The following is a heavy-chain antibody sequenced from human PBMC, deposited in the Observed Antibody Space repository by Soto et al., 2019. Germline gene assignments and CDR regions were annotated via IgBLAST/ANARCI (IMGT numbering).Heavy chain of an antibody. V-gene: IGHV3-21*01. Sequence: GGSLRLSCAASGFTFSSYSMNWVRQSPGKGLEWVSGISSSSNHIWYADSVKGRFTISRDNAKNSVFLQMNSLRAEDTAVYYCARDLGTGWSLDSWGQGTLVTVSS. J-gene: IGHJ4*02. D-gene: IGHD6-19*01. CDR1: GFTFSSYS. CDR3: ARDLGTGWSLDS. CDR2: ISSSSNHI.